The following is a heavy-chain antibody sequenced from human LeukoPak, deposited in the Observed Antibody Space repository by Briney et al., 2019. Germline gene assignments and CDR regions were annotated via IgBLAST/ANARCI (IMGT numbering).Heavy chain of an antibody. CDR3: ARDWKADF. Sequence: GGSLRLSCATSGFTFSTYAMTWVRQAPGKGLEWVSATDIYSTKTNYADSVKGRFTISRDNSKNTLYLQMNSPRGEDTAIYYCARDWKADFWGHGTLVTVSS. J-gene: IGHJ4*01. CDR2: TDIYSTKT. D-gene: IGHD1-1*01. CDR1: GFTFSTYA. V-gene: IGHV3-23*05.